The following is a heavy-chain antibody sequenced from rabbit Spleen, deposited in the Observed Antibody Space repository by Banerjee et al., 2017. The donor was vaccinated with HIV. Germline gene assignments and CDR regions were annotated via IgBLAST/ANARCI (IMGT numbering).Heavy chain of an antibody. CDR3: ARVGGVGVYGYATL. CDR1: GFDFSSYY. CDR2: TEPIFGTT. V-gene: IGHV1S7*01. J-gene: IGHJ4*01. D-gene: IGHD6-1*01. Sequence: QSLEESGGGLVQPGGSLTLSCKASGFDFSSYYMSWVRQAPGKGLEWIGLTEPIFGTTYYANWVNGRFTISSYNAQNTLYLQVKSLTAADTATYFCARVGGVGVYGYATLWGPGTLVTVS.